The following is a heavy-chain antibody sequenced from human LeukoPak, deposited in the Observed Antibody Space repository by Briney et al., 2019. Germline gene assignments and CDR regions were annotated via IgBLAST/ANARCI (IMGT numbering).Heavy chain of an antibody. V-gene: IGHV3-30-3*01. CDR1: GFTFSSYA. J-gene: IGHJ4*02. CDR3: ARGGGSDYFDY. Sequence: GGSLRLSCAASGFTFSSYAMSWVRQAPGKGLEWVAVISYDGSNKYYADSVKGRFTISRDNSKNTLYLQMNSLRAEDTAVYYCARGGGSDYFDYWGQGTLVTVSS. CDR2: ISYDGSNK. D-gene: IGHD6-19*01.